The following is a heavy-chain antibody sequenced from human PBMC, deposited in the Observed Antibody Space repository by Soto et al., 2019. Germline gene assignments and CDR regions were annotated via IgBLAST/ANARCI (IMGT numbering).Heavy chain of an antibody. J-gene: IGHJ5*02. CDR1: GASITTFH. V-gene: IGHV4-59*12. CDR3: ARYIRGGWFDP. Sequence: QVQLQESGPGLVTPSETLSLTCSVSGASITTFHWSWIRQPPGKGLEWIAYIYYSGTTNYNPSLKSQLTISISPSKNQFSLKVGSVTAADTAVYYCARYIRGGWFDPWGQGTLVIVSS. D-gene: IGHD3-10*01. CDR2: IYYSGTT.